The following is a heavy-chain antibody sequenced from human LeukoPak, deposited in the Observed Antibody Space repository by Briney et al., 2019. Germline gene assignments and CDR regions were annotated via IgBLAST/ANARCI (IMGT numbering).Heavy chain of an antibody. D-gene: IGHD6-19*01. Sequence: SETPSLTCTVSGGSISSGGYYWSWIRQHPGKGLEWIGYIYYSGSTYYNPSLKSRVTISVDTSKNQFSLKLSSVTAANTAVYYCARGVAVAGHPDYWGQGTLVTVSS. V-gene: IGHV4-31*03. CDR1: GGSISSGGYY. CDR2: IYYSGST. CDR3: ARGVAVAGHPDY. J-gene: IGHJ4*02.